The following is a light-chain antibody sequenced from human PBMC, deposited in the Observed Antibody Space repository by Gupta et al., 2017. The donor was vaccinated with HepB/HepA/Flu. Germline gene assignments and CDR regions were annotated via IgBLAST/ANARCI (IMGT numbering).Light chain of an antibody. V-gene: IGLV1-44*01. J-gene: IGLJ3*02. CDR2: NNN. CDR3: AAWDDNLNGVV. CDR1: SSNIGTNT. Sequence: QSVLTQPPSASGTPGQRVTISCSGSSSNIGTNTVNWYQQFPGTAPKLLIYNNNQRPSGVPDRFSGSKSGTSASLAISGLQSEDEADYFCAAWDDNLNGVVFGGGTKLTVL.